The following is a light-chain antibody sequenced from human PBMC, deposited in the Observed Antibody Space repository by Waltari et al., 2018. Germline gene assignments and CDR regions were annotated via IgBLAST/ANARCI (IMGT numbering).Light chain of an antibody. V-gene: IGLV2-23*01. CDR2: EGS. J-gene: IGLJ1*01. CDR3: CSYAGSSTSLYV. Sequence: QSALTQPASVSGSPGQSITISCPGTSSDVGSYNFVSWYQQHPGKAPKLMIYEGSKRPSGVSNRFSGSKSGNTASLTISGLQAEDEADYYCCSYAGSSTSLYVIGTGTKVTVL. CDR1: SSDVGSYNF.